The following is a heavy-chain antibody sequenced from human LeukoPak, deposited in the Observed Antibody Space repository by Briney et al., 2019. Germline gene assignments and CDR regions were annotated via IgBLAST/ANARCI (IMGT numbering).Heavy chain of an antibody. CDR3: GRGSRISDY. J-gene: IGHJ4*02. CDR1: GFIFSSYW. D-gene: IGHD2-15*01. CDR2: IRQDGREK. Sequence: PGGSLRPSCEVSGFIFSSYWMSWVRQAPGKGPEWVAHIRQDGREKDYVDSVKGRFTISRDNAKNSLYLQMSSLRAEDTAVYYCGRGSRISDYWGQGTQVTVSS. V-gene: IGHV3-7*01.